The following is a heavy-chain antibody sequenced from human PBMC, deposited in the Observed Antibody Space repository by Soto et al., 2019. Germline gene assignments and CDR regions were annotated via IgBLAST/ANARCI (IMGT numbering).Heavy chain of an antibody. Sequence: QLQLQESGPGLVKPSETLSLTCTVSGGSISSSSYYWGWIRQPPGKGLEWIGSIYYSGSTYYNPSLKSRVTISVDTSKNQFSLKLSSVTAADTAVYYCARHKGLGRQTYYYGSGSYRWFDPWGQGTLVTVSS. CDR1: GGSISSSSYY. V-gene: IGHV4-39*01. CDR3: ARHKGLGRQTYYYGSGSYRWFDP. J-gene: IGHJ5*02. CDR2: IYYSGST. D-gene: IGHD3-10*01.